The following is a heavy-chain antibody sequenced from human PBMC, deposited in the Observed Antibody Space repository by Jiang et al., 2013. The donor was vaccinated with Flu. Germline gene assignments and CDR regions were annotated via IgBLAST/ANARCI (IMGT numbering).Heavy chain of an antibody. D-gene: IGHD3-22*01. V-gene: IGHV4-39*01. CDR2: IYYSGST. Sequence: SSSSYYWGWIRQPPGKGLEWIGSIYYSGSTYYNPSLKSRVTISVDTSKNQFSLKLSSVTAADTAVYYCARSPTYYYDSSGYYFDYWGQGTLVTVSS. CDR1: SSSSYY. J-gene: IGHJ4*02. CDR3: ARSPTYYYDSSGYYFDY.